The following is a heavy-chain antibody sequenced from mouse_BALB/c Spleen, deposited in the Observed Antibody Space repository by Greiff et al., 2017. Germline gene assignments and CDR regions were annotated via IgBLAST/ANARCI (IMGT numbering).Heavy chain of an antibody. CDR1: GFTFSSYA. CDR2: ISSGGST. Sequence: DVQLVESGGGLVKPGGSLKLSCAASGFTFSSYAMSWVRQTPEKRLEWVASISSGGSTYYPDSVKGRFTISRDNARNILYLQMSSLRSEDTAMYYCARDYRYGAMDYWGQGTSVTVSS. V-gene: IGHV5-6-5*01. D-gene: IGHD2-14*01. CDR3: ARDYRYGAMDY. J-gene: IGHJ4*01.